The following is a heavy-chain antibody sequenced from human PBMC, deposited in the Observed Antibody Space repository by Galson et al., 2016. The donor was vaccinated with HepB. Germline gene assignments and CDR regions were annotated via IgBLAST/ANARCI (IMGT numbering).Heavy chain of an antibody. D-gene: IGHD3-22*01. CDR2: IYPGDSDT. CDR1: GDRFTSYW. CDR3: AGLMGDRNGYVYYYGMDV. V-gene: IGHV5-51*01. J-gene: IGHJ6*02. Sequence: QSGAEVKKAGESLKISCQGSGDRFTSYWIAWVRQMPGKGLEWMGIIYPGDSDTRYSPSFQGQVPISADKSISAAYRQWSSLKASDTAMYYCAGLMGDRNGYVYYYGMDVWGQGTTVTVSS.